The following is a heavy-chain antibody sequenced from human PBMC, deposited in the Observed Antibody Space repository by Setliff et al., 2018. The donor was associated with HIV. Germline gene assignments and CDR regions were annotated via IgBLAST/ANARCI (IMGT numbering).Heavy chain of an antibody. J-gene: IGHJ1*01. CDR3: ATVLMVYAIGGRYFQH. CDR1: GGSISSSTYY. V-gene: IGHV4-39*01. Sequence: SETLSLTCTVSGGSISSSTYYWGWIRQPPGKGLEWIGSIYYSGSTYYNPSLKSRVTISVDTSKNQFSLKLSSVTAADTAVYYCATVLMVYAIGGRYFQHWGQGTLVTVSS. D-gene: IGHD2-8*01. CDR2: IYYSGST.